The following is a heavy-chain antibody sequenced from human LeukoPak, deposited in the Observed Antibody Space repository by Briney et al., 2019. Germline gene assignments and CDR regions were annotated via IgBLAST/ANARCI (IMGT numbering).Heavy chain of an antibody. CDR1: GFTFDDYA. CDR3: AKDIHRDGYPGAIDY. V-gene: IGHV3-9*01. J-gene: IGHJ4*02. Sequence: GRSLRLSCAASGFTFDDYAMHWVRQAPGKGLEWVSGISWNSGSIGYADSVKGRFTISRDNAKNSLYLQMNSLGAEDTALYYCAKDIHRDGYPGAIDYWGQGTLVTVSS. CDR2: ISWNSGSI. D-gene: IGHD5-24*01.